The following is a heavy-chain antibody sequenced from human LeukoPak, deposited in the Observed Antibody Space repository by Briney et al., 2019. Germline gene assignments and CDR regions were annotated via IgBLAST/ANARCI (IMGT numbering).Heavy chain of an antibody. V-gene: IGHV3-11*04. Sequence: GGSLRLSCAASGFTFSGYFMGWIRQAPGKGLEFVSFISSGGTATYYADSVRGRFTVSRDNAKNSLYLQMNSLRVEDTAVYYCAREPGWSFDSWGQGTLVTVSS. CDR2: ISSGGTAT. J-gene: IGHJ4*02. CDR3: AREPGWSFDS. CDR1: GFTFSGYF. D-gene: IGHD6-19*01.